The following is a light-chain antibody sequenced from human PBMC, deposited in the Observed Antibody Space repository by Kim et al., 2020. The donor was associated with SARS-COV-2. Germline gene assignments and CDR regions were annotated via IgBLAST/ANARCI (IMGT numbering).Light chain of an antibody. CDR3: QTWGTGIHVV. CDR1: SGHSSYA. CDR2: LNSDGSH. Sequence: GKLTCTLSSGHSSYAIAWHQQQPEKGPRYLMKLNSDGSHSKGDGIPDRFSGSSSGAERYLTISSLQSEDEADYYCQTWGTGIHVVFGGGTQLTVL. J-gene: IGLJ2*01. V-gene: IGLV4-69*01.